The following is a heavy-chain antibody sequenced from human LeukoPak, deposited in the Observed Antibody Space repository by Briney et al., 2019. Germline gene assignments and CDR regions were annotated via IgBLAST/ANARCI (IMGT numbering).Heavy chain of an antibody. V-gene: IGHV4-59*01. D-gene: IGHD6-6*01. CDR3: ASGGYRSFGQKFDP. Sequence: GSLRLSCAASGFTFSSYAMSWIRQPPGKGLEWIGYIYYSGSTNYNPSLKSRVTISVDTSKNQFSLKLSSVTAADTAVYYCASGGYRSFGQKFDPWGQGTLVTVSS. CDR2: IYYSGST. CDR1: GFTFSSYA. J-gene: IGHJ5*02.